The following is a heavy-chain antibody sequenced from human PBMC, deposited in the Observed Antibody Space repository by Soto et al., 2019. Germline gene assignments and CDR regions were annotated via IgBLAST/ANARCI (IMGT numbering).Heavy chain of an antibody. Sequence: QVQLVESGVGVVQPGRSLRLSCAASGFTFSSYGMNWVRQAPGKGLEWVAVISYDGSNKYYADSVKGRFTISRDNSKNTLYVQMNSLRAEDTAVYYCAKARLVRYCSGGSCYFHYWGQGTLVTVSS. CDR2: ISYDGSNK. CDR1: GFTFSSYG. J-gene: IGHJ4*02. D-gene: IGHD2-15*01. V-gene: IGHV3-30*18. CDR3: AKARLVRYCSGGSCYFHY.